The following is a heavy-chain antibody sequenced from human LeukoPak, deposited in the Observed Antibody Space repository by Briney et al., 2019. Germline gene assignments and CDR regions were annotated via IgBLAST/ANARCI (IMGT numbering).Heavy chain of an antibody. J-gene: IGHJ5*02. D-gene: IGHD6-13*01. Sequence: ASVKVSCKASGYTFTGYYMHWVRQAPGQGLEWMGWINPNSGSTNYAQKFQGRVTMTRDTSISTAYMELSRLRSDDTAVYYCARGGSSSWYGGFDPWGQGTLVTVSS. CDR1: GYTFTGYY. CDR2: INPNSGST. V-gene: IGHV1-2*02. CDR3: ARGGSSSWYGGFDP.